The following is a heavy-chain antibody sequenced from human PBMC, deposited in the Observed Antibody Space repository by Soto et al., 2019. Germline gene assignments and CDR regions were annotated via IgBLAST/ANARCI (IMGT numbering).Heavy chain of an antibody. V-gene: IGHV1-2*04. CDR3: ARGLKYYYDSSGTYYFDY. D-gene: IGHD3-22*01. Sequence: ASVKVSCKASGYTFTSYYMHWVRQAPGQGLEWMGWINPNSGGTNYAQKFQGWVTMTRDTSISTAYMELSRLRSDDTAVYYCARGLKYYYDSSGTYYFDYWGQGTLVTVSS. CDR2: INPNSGGT. J-gene: IGHJ4*02. CDR1: GYTFTSYY.